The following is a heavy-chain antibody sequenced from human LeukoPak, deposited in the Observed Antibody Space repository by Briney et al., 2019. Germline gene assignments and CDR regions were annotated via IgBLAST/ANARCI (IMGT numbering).Heavy chain of an antibody. V-gene: IGHV3-21*01. CDR2: ISSSSSYI. CDR1: GFTFSSYS. D-gene: IGHD2-2*02. J-gene: IGHJ6*02. CDR3: ARDHPLRYCSSTSCYTDLYYNGMDV. Sequence: PGGSLRLSCAASGFTFSSYSMNWVRQAPVKVLEWVSSISSSSSYIYYADSVKGRFTISRDNAKNSLYLQMNSLRAEDTAVYYCARDHPLRYCSSTSCYTDLYYNGMDVWGQGTTVTVSS.